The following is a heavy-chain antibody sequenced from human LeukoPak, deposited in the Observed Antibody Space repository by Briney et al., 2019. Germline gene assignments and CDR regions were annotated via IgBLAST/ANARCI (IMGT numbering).Heavy chain of an antibody. CDR1: GFTFSNYG. CDR3: AREGPRGNSQFDY. CDR2: IWYDGSNK. D-gene: IGHD2/OR15-2a*01. Sequence: GGSLRLSCAASGFTFSNYGMHWVRQVPGKGLEWVALIWYDGSNKYYTDSVKGRLTISRDNSKDTLFLQMNSLRVEDTAVYYCAREGPRGNSQFDYWGQGTLVTVS. V-gene: IGHV3-33*01. J-gene: IGHJ4*02.